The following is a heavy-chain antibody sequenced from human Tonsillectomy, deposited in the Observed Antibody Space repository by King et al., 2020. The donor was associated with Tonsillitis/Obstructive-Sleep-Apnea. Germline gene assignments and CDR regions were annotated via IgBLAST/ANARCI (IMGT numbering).Heavy chain of an antibody. CDR2: INTNTGKP. D-gene: IGHD5-12*01. CDR1: GYTFTSYA. J-gene: IGHJ4*02. V-gene: IGHV7-4-1*02. Sequence: VQLVQSGSELKKPGASVKVSCKTPGYTFTSYAMNWVRQAPGQGLEWMGWINTNTGKPPNARGFTGRFVFSLDTSVSTAYLQISSLKAEDTAVYYCARDACYSDYDSDPRVYWGEGSLVTVFS. CDR3: ARDACYSDYDSDPRVY.